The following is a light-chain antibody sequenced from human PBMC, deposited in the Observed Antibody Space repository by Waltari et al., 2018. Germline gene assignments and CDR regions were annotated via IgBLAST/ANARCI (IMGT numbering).Light chain of an antibody. CDR2: STN. Sequence: QSVLTQPPSASGTPGQRVTISCSGSLPNIGRNTVPWPQHLPGTAPKPLIYSTNQRPSGVPDRFSGSQADTSASLAISGLQSEDEADYYCATCDDNLNGWVFGGGTKLTVL. CDR1: LPNIGRNT. J-gene: IGLJ3*02. V-gene: IGLV1-44*01. CDR3: ATCDDNLNGWV.